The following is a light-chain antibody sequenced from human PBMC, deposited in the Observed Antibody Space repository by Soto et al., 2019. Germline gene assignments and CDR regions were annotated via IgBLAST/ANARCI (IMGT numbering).Light chain of an antibody. V-gene: IGLV1-40*01. CDR2: DNS. CDR3: HSYDVSLRGPA. Sequence: QSVLTQPPSLSGAPGQRVTISCTGSRSNIGAGYDVHWYQHLLGTAPKVLIFDNSNRPSGVPDRFSGSKSGTPASLAITGLQAEDEAVYYCHSYDVSLRGPAFGGGTKLTVL. CDR1: RSNIGAGYD. J-gene: IGLJ2*01.